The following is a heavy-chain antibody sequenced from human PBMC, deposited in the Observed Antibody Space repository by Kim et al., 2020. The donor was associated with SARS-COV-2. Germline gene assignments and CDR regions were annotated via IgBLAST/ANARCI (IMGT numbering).Heavy chain of an antibody. CDR1: GGSISSSSPY. D-gene: IGHD2-8*01. J-gene: IGHJ3*01. CDR2: IYTDGST. Sequence: SETLSLTCTVSGGSISSSSPYWAWTRQPPGKGLEFIGHIYTDGSTFFNPPLRSRLTMSQDTSKNQFSLRLSSVTASDTAVHHCTKPRAWANTFDVLGRGT. CDR3: TKPRAWANTFDV. V-gene: IGHV4-39*01.